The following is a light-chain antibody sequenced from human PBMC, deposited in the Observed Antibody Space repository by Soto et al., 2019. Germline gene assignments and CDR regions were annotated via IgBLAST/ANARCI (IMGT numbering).Light chain of an antibody. J-gene: IGKJ1*01. V-gene: IGKV3-20*01. CDR2: GAS. Sequence: ESVLMPAPGTLSLSPGERATLSCRASQSVSSSYLAWYQQKPGQAPRLLIYGASSRATGIPDRFSGSGSGTDFTLTISRLEPEDFAVYYCQQYGSSPWTFGQGTKVDIK. CDR1: QSVSSSY. CDR3: QQYGSSPWT.